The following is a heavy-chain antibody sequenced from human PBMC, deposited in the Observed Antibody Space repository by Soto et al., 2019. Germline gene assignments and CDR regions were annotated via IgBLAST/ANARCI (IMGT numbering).Heavy chain of an antibody. D-gene: IGHD3-3*01. CDR3: ARHATTGTYYDFWSGYNYGMDV. V-gene: IGHV5-51*01. CDR2: IYPGDSDT. J-gene: IGHJ6*02. Sequence: EVQLVQSGAEVKKPGESLKISCKGSGYSFTSYWIGWVRQMPGKGLEWMGIIYPGDSDTRYSPSFQGQVTISADKSISTAYLQWSSLKASDTAMYYCARHATTGTYYDFWSGYNYGMDVWGQGTTVTVSS. CDR1: GYSFTSYW.